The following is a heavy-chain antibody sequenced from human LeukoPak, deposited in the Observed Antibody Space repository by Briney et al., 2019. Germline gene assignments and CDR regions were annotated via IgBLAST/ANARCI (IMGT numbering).Heavy chain of an antibody. D-gene: IGHD2-21*02. J-gene: IGHJ3*01. CDR2: VSHTGDRT. V-gene: IGHV3-23*01. CDR3: AKDTSAVTAVHDAFDV. CDR1: GFTFNNYA. Sequence: GGSLGLSCVVSGFTFNNYAMTWVRQAPGKGLEWVSAVSHTGDRTYYADSVKGRFTISRDNSKNTLYLQMDSLRAEDTAIYYCAKDTSAVTAVHDAFDVWGQGTMVTVSS.